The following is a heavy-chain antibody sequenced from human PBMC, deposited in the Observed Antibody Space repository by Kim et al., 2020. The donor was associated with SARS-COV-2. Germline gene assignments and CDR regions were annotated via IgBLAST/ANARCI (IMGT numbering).Heavy chain of an antibody. J-gene: IGHJ5*02. V-gene: IGHV1-18*01. CDR3: ARVSYYYDSSGGFDP. D-gene: IGHD3-22*01. Sequence: QKLQGRVTMTTDTSTSTAYMELRSLRSDDTAVYYCARVSYYYDSSGGFDPWGQGTLVTVSS.